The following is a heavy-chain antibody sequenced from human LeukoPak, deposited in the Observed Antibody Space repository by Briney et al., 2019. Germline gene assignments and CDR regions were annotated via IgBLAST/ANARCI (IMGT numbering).Heavy chain of an antibody. CDR1: GFAVNSNY. CDR3: AGGVLPYYFDY. D-gene: IGHD3-3*01. Sequence: GGSLRLSCAASGFAVNSNYMGWVRQAPGKGLEWVSVIYSAGTTFYADSVKGRLSISRDNSKNTLYLHMDSLRVEDTAVYYCAGGVLPYYFDYWGQGTLVTVSA. V-gene: IGHV3-66*01. CDR2: IYSAGTT. J-gene: IGHJ4*02.